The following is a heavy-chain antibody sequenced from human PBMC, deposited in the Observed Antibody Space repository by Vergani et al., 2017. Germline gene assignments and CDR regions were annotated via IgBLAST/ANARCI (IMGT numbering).Heavy chain of an antibody. CDR2: IYRTGST. CDR1: GYSIRDGYY. J-gene: IGHJ4*02. CDR3: ARNSILGNTFDGGKFDD. Sequence: QVQLQESGPTLVKSSETLSLSCVVSGYSIRDGYYWAWIRQTPGRGMEWIGSIYRTGSTYYRPSLKSRVTLSLDTSKNQFSLKLTSVTAADTAVYFCARNSILGNTFDGGKFDDWGRETLVTVSS. D-gene: IGHD3-9*01. V-gene: IGHV4-38-2*01.